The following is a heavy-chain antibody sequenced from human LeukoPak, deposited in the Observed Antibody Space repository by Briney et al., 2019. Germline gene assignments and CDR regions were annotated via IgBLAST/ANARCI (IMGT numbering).Heavy chain of an antibody. CDR2: MRYDGSNK. CDR1: GFTFSSYG. Sequence: PGGSLRLSCAASGFTFSSYGMHWVRQAPGKGLEWVAFMRYDGSNKYYADSVKGRFTISRDNSKNTLYLQMNSLRAEDTAVYYCVGGDTSGYYYAGFEHWGQGTLVTVSS. J-gene: IGHJ4*02. V-gene: IGHV3-30*02. CDR3: VGGDTSGYYYAGFEH. D-gene: IGHD3-22*01.